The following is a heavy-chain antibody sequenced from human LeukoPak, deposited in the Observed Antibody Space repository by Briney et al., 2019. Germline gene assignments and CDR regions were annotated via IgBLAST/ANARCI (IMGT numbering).Heavy chain of an antibody. CDR3: AREGYCSGGSCYSVHVYYFDY. J-gene: IGHJ4*02. D-gene: IGHD2-15*01. Sequence: ASVKVSCKASGGTFSSYAISWVRQAPGQGLEWMGGIIPIFGTANYAQKFQGRVTITADESTSTAYMELSSLRSEDTAVYYCAREGYCSGGSCYSVHVYYFDYWGQGTLVTVSS. V-gene: IGHV1-69*13. CDR1: GGTFSSYA. CDR2: IIPIFGTA.